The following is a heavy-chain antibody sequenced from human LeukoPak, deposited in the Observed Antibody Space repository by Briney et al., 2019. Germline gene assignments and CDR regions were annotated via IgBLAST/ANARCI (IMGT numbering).Heavy chain of an antibody. J-gene: IGHJ3*02. CDR1: GFTFSSYS. CDR3: ARAKMSMERAFDI. Sequence: PGGSLRLSCAASGFTFSSYSMNWVRQAPGKGLEWVSFISSSRSYIYYADSVKGRFTISRDNAKNSLYLQMNSLRAEDTAVYYCARAKMSMERAFDIWGQGTMVTVSS. D-gene: IGHD5-24*01. CDR2: ISSSRSYI. V-gene: IGHV3-21*01.